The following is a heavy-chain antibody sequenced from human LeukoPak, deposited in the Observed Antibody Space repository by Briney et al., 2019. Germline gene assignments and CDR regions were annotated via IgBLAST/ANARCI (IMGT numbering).Heavy chain of an antibody. Sequence: SQTLSLTCTVSGGSISSGSYYWSWIRQPAGKGLEWIGSIYYSGSTYYNPSLKSRVTISVDTSKNQFSLKLSSVTAADTAVYYCARHSEADGTYCGGDCYLWGQGTLVTVSS. CDR3: ARHSEADGTYCGGDCYL. D-gene: IGHD2-21*02. CDR2: IYYSGST. CDR1: GGSISSGSYY. J-gene: IGHJ4*02. V-gene: IGHV4-61*02.